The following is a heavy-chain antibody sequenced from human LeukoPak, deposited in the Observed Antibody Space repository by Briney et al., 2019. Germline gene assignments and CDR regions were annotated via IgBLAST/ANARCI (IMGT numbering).Heavy chain of an antibody. Sequence: SETLSLTCTVSGGSISSYYWSWIRQPAGKGLEWIGRIYTSGSTNYNPSLKSRVTMSVDTSKNQFSLRLSSVTAADTAVYYCARSRYPITVAGYGMDVWGHGTTVTVSS. V-gene: IGHV4-4*07. CDR2: IYTSGST. D-gene: IGHD6-19*01. J-gene: IGHJ6*02. CDR1: GGSISSYY. CDR3: ARSRYPITVAGYGMDV.